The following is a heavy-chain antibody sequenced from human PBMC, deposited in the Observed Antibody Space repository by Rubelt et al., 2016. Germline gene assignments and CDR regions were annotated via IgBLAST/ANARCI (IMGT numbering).Heavy chain of an antibody. CDR2: IYSGGKT. CDR3: ARDQSLRGPTTSDY. J-gene: IGHJ4*02. CDR1: GFTVSTTY. D-gene: IGHD5-12*01. Sequence: EVRLVESGGALIQPGGSLRLSCAASGFTVSTTYMSWVRQAPGKGLEWVSVIYSGGKTNYADSVKGRITIYRDNAKNTRCLQMNSLTAEDTAVYHCARDQSLRGPTTSDYWGQGTLVTVSS. V-gene: IGHV3-53*01.